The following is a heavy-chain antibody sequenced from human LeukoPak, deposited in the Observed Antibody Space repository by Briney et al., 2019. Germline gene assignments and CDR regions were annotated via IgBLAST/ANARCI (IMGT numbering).Heavy chain of an antibody. CDR3: AKSGGYGLIDY. J-gene: IGHJ4*02. V-gene: IGHV4-39*01. D-gene: IGHD1-26*01. Sequence: SETLTLTCTVSGASISGSGYYWGWIRQPPGKGLEWIGSIYSSGSTYYNASLQSRVTISIETSKNQISLRLNSVTAADTAMYYCAKSGGYGLIDYWGQGTLVTVSS. CDR1: GASISGSGYY. CDR2: IYSSGST.